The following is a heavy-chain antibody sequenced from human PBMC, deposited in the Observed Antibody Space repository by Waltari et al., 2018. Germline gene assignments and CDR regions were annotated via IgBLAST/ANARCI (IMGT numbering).Heavy chain of an antibody. J-gene: IGHJ3*02. Sequence: EVQLVESGGGLVQPGGSLRVSCTASEFIFSIYWMSWVRQAPGKEPEWVANIGEDGTEKYYVHSVKGRFTISRDNVKNSLYLEMNSLRAEDTAMYYCTRSGGASAFDIWGQGTMVTVSS. V-gene: IGHV3-7*02. CDR1: EFIFSIYW. D-gene: IGHD1-1*01. CDR2: IGEDGTEK. CDR3: TRSGGASAFDI.